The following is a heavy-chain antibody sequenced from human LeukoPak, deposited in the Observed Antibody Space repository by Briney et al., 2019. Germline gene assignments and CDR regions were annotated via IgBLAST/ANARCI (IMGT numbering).Heavy chain of an antibody. V-gene: IGHV3-7*01. CDR2: IKEDGSEK. CDR1: GFTFSNYW. D-gene: IGHD6-13*01. CDR3: ASGRQLGY. Sequence: GGSLRLSCAASGFTFSNYWMSWVRQAPGKGLEWVANIKEDGSEKYYVDSVRGRFTISRDNARKSLYLQMNSLRAEDTAVYYCASGRQLGYWGQGTLVTVSS. J-gene: IGHJ4*02.